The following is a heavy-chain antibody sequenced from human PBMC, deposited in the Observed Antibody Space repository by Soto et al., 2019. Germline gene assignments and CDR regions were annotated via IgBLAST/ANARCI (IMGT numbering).Heavy chain of an antibody. Sequence: PGGSLRLSCAASGFTFSSYSMNWVRQAPGKGLEWVSSISSSSSYIYYTDSVKGRFTISRDNAKNSLYLQMNSLRAEDTAVYYCVPPPLTTLDYWGQGTLVTVSS. D-gene: IGHD4-17*01. CDR3: VPPPLTTLDY. CDR1: GFTFSSYS. J-gene: IGHJ4*02. CDR2: ISSSSSYI. V-gene: IGHV3-21*01.